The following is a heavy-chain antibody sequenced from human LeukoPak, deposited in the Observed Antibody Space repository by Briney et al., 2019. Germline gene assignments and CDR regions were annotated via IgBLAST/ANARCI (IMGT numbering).Heavy chain of an antibody. V-gene: IGHV3-7*01. D-gene: IGHD1-26*01. CDR3: AKDLWSGSYLFDY. CDR2: IKEDGSET. J-gene: IGHJ4*02. CDR1: GFTFSSHW. Sequence: GGSLRLSCTGSGFTFSSHWMSWVRQAPGRGLEWVANIKEDGSETYYLDSVKGRFTISRDNAKNSLYLQMNSLRAEDTAVYYCAKDLWSGSYLFDYWGQGTLVTVSS.